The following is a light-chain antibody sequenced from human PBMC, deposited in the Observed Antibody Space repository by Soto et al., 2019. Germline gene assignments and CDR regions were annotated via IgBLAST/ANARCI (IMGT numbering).Light chain of an antibody. CDR1: QTINNN. J-gene: IGKJ1*01. CDR3: QQYNNWPQT. CDR2: GAS. Sequence: VMTQAPATLSVSPGERATLSCRASQTINNNVAWYQRKDGQGPRLLIYGASTRAADVPARFSGGGSGTEFTLTISSLQSEDFAEYHCQQYNNWPQTFGQGTKVDIK. V-gene: IGKV3-15*01.